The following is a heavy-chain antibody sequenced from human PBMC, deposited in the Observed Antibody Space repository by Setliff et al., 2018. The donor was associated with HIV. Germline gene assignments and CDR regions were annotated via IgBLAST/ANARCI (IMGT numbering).Heavy chain of an antibody. CDR2: IYTSGST. CDR1: GGSISSYH. CDR3: ARDTTPGIGQAANCFDP. D-gene: IGHD1-1*01. J-gene: IGHJ5*02. Sequence: PSETLSLTCTVSGGSISSYHWSWIRQPAGKGLEWIGRIYTSGSTNYNPSLKSRVTMSVDTSKNQFSLKLSPVTAADTAVYYCARDTTPGIGQAANCFDPWGQGTLVTVSS. V-gene: IGHV4-4*07.